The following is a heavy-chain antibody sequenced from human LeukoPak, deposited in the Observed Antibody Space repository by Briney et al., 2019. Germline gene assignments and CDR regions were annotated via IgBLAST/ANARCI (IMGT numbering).Heavy chain of an antibody. V-gene: IGHV1-69*05. J-gene: IGHJ4*02. CDR2: ILPILGTS. CDR1: RGTLSSYA. Sequence: SVKVSCKDSRGTLSSYAISWVLQAPGQGLEWMGGILPILGTSNYAQKFQGRVTITTDESTRTSYMELSSLRSEDTAVYYCAREARDGYNFDYWGQGTLVTVSS. D-gene: IGHD5-24*01. CDR3: AREARDGYNFDY.